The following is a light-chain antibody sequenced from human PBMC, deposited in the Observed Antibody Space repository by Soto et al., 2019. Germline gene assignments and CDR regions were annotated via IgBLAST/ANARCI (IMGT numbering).Light chain of an antibody. CDR1: QSISSN. Sequence: EIVLTQSPGTLSLSPGERATLFCRASQSISSNLAWYQQKPGQAPRLLIYGAFTRATGIPVRFSGSGSGTDFALTISNLQSEDFALYYCLQYDNWPPITFGQGTRLEIK. CDR3: LQYDNWPPIT. V-gene: IGKV3-15*01. J-gene: IGKJ5*01. CDR2: GAF.